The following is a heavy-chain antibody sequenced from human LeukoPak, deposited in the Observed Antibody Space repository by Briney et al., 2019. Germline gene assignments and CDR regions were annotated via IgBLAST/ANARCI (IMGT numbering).Heavy chain of an antibody. CDR3: ASYIAAAGYYFDY. D-gene: IGHD6-13*01. V-gene: IGHV3-23*01. Sequence: GGSLRLACLTSGFTLSTNAMSWVRQAPGKGLEWISGISGSGASTYYADSVKGRFTISRDNAKNSLYLQMNSLRAEDTAVYYCASYIAAAGYYFDYWGQGTLVTVSS. CDR2: ISGSGAST. J-gene: IGHJ4*02. CDR1: GFTLSTNA.